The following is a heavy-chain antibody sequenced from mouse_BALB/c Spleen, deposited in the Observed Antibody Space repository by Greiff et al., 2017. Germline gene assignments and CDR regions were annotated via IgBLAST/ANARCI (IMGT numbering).Heavy chain of an antibody. CDR3: ARGNYYGGSDY. Sequence: EVQLQQSGPELVKPGASVKISCKASGYSFTGYFMNWVMQSHGKSLEWIGRINPYNGDTFYNQKFKGKATLTVDKSSSTAHMELRSLASEDSAVYYCARGNYYGGSDYWGQGTTLTVSS. CDR1: GYSFTGYF. CDR2: INPYNGDT. V-gene: IGHV1-20*02. D-gene: IGHD1-1*01. J-gene: IGHJ2*01.